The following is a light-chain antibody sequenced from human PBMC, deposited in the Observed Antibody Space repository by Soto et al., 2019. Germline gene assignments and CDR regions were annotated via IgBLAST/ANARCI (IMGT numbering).Light chain of an antibody. Sequence: DIPMTQSPSSLSASVGDRVTITCRARQSISSYLNWYQQKPGKAPKILIYAASSLQSGVPSRFSGSGAGTDFTRTISSRQPEYFATYYCQQSYSVRTFGQGTKVEIK. V-gene: IGKV1-39*01. CDR3: QQSYSVRT. CDR1: QSISSY. J-gene: IGKJ1*01. CDR2: AAS.